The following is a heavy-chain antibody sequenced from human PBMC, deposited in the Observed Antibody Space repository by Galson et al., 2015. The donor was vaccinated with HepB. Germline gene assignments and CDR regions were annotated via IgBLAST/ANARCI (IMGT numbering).Heavy chain of an antibody. Sequence: SVKVSCKASGYTFTSYDINWVRQATGQGLEWMGWMNPNSGNTGYAQKFQGRVTMTRNTSISTAYMELSSLRSEDTAVYYCARVRSSGYYSDVGAFDIWGQGTMVTVSS. CDR2: MNPNSGNT. J-gene: IGHJ3*02. D-gene: IGHD3-22*01. V-gene: IGHV1-8*01. CDR1: GYTFTSYD. CDR3: ARVRSSGYYSDVGAFDI.